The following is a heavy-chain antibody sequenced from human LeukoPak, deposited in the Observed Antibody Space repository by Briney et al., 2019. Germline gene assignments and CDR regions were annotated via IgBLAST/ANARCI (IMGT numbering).Heavy chain of an antibody. V-gene: IGHV4-39*07. CDR3: ARMIRQQLLYYFDY. J-gene: IGHJ4*02. Sequence: PSETLSLTCTVSGGSISSSSYYWGWIRQPPGKGLEWIGSIYYSESTNYNLSLKSRVTISVDTSKNQFSLKLSSVTAADTAVYYCARMIRQQLLYYFDYWSQGTLVTVSS. CDR1: GGSISSSSYY. D-gene: IGHD6-13*01. CDR2: IYYSEST.